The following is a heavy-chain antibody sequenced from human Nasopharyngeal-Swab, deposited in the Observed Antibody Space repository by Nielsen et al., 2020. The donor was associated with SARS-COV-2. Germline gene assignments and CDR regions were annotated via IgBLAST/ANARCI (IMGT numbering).Heavy chain of an antibody. J-gene: IGHJ4*02. V-gene: IGHV3-21*01. CDR3: ARGGWEGIAAADTRVY. Sequence: GGSLRLSCAASGFTFDDYAMHWVRQAPGKGLEWVSSISSSSSYIYYADSVKGRFTISRDNAKNSLYLQMNSLRAEDTAVYYCARGGWEGIAAADTRVYWGQGTLVTVSS. D-gene: IGHD6-13*01. CDR1: GFTFDDYA. CDR2: ISSSSSYI.